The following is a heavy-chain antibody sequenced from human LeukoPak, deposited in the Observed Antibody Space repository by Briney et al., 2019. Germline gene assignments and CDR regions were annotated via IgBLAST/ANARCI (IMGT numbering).Heavy chain of an antibody. CDR2: INWNGGST. J-gene: IGHJ5*02. Sequence: SGGSLRLSCAASGFTFDDYGMSWVRQAPGKGLEWVSGINWNGGSTGYADSVKGRFTISRDNAKNSLYLQMNSLRAEDTALYYCARSGEGSGWFLNWFDPWGQGTLVTVSS. D-gene: IGHD6-19*01. V-gene: IGHV3-20*04. CDR3: ARSGEGSGWFLNWFDP. CDR1: GFTFDDYG.